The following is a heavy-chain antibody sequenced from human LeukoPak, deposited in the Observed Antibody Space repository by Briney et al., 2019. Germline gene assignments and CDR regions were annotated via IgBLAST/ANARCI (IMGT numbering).Heavy chain of an antibody. CDR1: GFTFSSYE. CDR2: ISSSGSTI. Sequence: PGGSLRLSCAVSGFTFSSYEMNWVRQAPGKGLEWVSYISSSGSTIYYADSVKGRFTISRDNAKNSLYLQMNSLRAEDTAVYYCARDLVAVALFDYWGQGTLVTVSS. CDR3: ARDLVAVALFDY. D-gene: IGHD6-19*01. J-gene: IGHJ4*02. V-gene: IGHV3-48*03.